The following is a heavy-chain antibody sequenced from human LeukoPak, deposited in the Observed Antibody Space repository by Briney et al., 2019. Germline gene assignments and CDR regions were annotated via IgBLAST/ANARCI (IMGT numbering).Heavy chain of an antibody. CDR2: ISGSGGGT. V-gene: IGHV3-23*01. Sequence: GGSLRLSCAASGFTFSTFAMSWVRQAPGKGLEWDSAISGSGGGTYYADSVKGRLTISRDNSKNTLYLQMSSLRAEDTAVYYCAKAFSAYENWPPNWFDPWGQGTLVTVSS. CDR3: AKAFSAYENWPPNWFDP. D-gene: IGHD5-12*01. CDR1: GFTFSTFA. J-gene: IGHJ5*02.